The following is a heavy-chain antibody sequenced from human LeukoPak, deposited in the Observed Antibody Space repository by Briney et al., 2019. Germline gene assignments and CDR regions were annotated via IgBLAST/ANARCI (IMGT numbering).Heavy chain of an antibody. CDR3: AKDRGRIAAAGGAFDI. Sequence: GGSLRLSCAASGFTFDDYAMHWVRQAPGKGLEWVSGISWNSGSIGYADSVKGRFTISRDNAKNSLYLQMNSLRAEDTALYYCAKDRGRIAAAGGAFDIWGQGTMVTVSS. CDR1: GFTFDDYA. D-gene: IGHD6-13*01. J-gene: IGHJ3*02. V-gene: IGHV3-9*01. CDR2: ISWNSGSI.